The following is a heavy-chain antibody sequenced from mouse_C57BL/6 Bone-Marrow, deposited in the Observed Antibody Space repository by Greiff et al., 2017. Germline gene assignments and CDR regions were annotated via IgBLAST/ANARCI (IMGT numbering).Heavy chain of an antibody. CDR3: ARHPCYYGSSYVWVYFDY. J-gene: IGHJ2*01. Sequence: EVKLVESGGDLVKPGGSLKLSCAASGFTFSSYGMSWVRQTPDKRLEWVATISSGGSYTYYPDSVKGRFTISRDNAKNTLDLQMSSLKSEDTAMYYCARHPCYYGSSYVWVYFDYWGQGTTLTVSS. V-gene: IGHV5-6*02. D-gene: IGHD1-1*01. CDR2: ISSGGSYT. CDR1: GFTFSSYG.